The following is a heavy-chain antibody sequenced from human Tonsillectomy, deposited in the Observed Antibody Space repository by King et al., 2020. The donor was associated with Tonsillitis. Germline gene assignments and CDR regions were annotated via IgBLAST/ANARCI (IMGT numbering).Heavy chain of an antibody. CDR2: ISYDGSNK. CDR1: GFTFSSYA. Sequence: VQLVESGGGVVQPGRSLRLSCAASGFTFSSYAMHWVRQAPGKGLEWVAVISYDGSNKYDADSVKGQFTISRDNSKNTLFLQMNSLTTEDTAVYYCARGGVCSGGSCYLNYFDYWGQGTLVTVSS. CDR3: ARGGVCSGGSCYLNYFDY. D-gene: IGHD2-15*01. J-gene: IGHJ4*02. V-gene: IGHV3-30*01.